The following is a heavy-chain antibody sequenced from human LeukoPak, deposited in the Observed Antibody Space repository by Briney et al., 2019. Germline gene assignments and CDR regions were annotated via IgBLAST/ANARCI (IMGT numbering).Heavy chain of an antibody. CDR1: GFTFSSYA. CDR2: ISYDGSNK. J-gene: IGHJ6*02. D-gene: IGHD3-10*01. V-gene: IGHV3-30-3*01. CDR3: ARSKLKRITMVRGVIIDYGMDV. Sequence: GGSLRLSCAASGFTFSSYAMHWVRQAPGKGLEWVAVISYDGSNKYYADSVKGRFTISRDNSKNTLYLQMNSLRAEDTAVYYCARSKLKRITMVRGVIIDYGMDVWGQGTTVTVSS.